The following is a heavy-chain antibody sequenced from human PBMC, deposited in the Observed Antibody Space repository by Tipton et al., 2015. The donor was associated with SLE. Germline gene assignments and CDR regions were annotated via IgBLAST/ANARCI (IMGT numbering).Heavy chain of an antibody. V-gene: IGHV4-39*07. J-gene: IGHJ4*02. CDR2: LYHSGDT. CDR3: VRINSGASRLFDY. Sequence: TLSLTCTVSGDSITSFNQYWGWIRQPPGRRLGYLASLYHSGDTYYNPSLRSRLTISMDTSKNQFSLRLRSVTAADTAVYYCVRINSGASRLFDYWGQGMLVAVSS. D-gene: IGHD1-26*01. CDR1: GDSITSFNQY.